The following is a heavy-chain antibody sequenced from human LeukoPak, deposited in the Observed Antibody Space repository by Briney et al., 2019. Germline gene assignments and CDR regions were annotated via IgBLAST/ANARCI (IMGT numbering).Heavy chain of an antibody. CDR1: GFTFSSYW. CDR3: ARAEDIVVVPAAYYYYYYYGMDV. D-gene: IGHD2-2*01. CDR2: IKEDGSEK. V-gene: IGHV3-7*01. Sequence: PGGSLRLSCAASGFTFSSYWMNWVRQAPGKGLEWVANIKEDGSEKYYVDSVKGRFTISRDNAKNSLYLQMNSLRAEDTAVYYCARAEDIVVVPAAYYYYYYYGMDVWGQGTTVTVSS. J-gene: IGHJ6*02.